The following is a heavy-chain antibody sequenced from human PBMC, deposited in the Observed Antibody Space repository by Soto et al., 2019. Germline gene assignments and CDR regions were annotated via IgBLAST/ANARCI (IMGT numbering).Heavy chain of an antibody. Sequence: EVLLLESGGGLVQPGGSLRLSCAASGFPFSSYAMSWVRQAPGKGLEWVSAISGSVGSTYHADSVKGRFTISRDNSKTTLYLQMNSLRAEDTAVYYCAKDRAYYFGSGSHYDAFDIWGQGTMVTVSS. CDR1: GFPFSSYA. CDR3: AKDRAYYFGSGSHYDAFDI. V-gene: IGHV3-23*01. CDR2: ISGSVGST. D-gene: IGHD3-10*01. J-gene: IGHJ3*02.